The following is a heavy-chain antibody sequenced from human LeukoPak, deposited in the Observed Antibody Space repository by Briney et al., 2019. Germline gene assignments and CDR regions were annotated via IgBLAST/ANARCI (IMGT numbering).Heavy chain of an antibody. CDR2: ISYDGSNN. J-gene: IGHJ3*02. CDR1: GFTFSSYG. CDR3: AKRDSRTSRGGFDI. D-gene: IGHD2-2*01. Sequence: PGRSLRLSCAASGFTFSSYGMYWVRQAPGKGLEWVALISYDGSNNYYADSVKGRFTISRDNSKNTLYLQMNSLRAEDTAVYYCAKRDSRTSRGGFDIWGQGTMVTVSS. V-gene: IGHV3-30*18.